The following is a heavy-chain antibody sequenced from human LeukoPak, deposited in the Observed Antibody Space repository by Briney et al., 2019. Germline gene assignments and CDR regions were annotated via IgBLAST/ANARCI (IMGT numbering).Heavy chain of an antibody. CDR2: VNTDGRTT. CDR1: GFTFSSYW. D-gene: IGHD2-2*03. CDR3: SMDLSGAHDY. V-gene: IGHV3-74*01. Sequence: GGSLRLSCAASGFTFSSYWMHWVRQAPGKGLVWVSRVNTDGRTTNYADSVRGRFTISRDNAENTLYLQMNSLRVEDTAVYYCSMDLSGAHDYWGQGSVVTVSS. J-gene: IGHJ4*02.